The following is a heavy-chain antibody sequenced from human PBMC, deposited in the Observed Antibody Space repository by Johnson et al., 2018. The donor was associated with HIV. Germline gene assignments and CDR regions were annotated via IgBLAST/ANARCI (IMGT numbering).Heavy chain of an antibody. D-gene: IGHD3-3*01. Sequence: QVQLVESGGGVVQPGRSLRLSCAASGFPFSTYAMHWVRQAPGKGLEWVSVISYDGSDKYYADSVKGRFTISRDNSRNTLYVHMNSLRAEDTAVYYCAREAYYARAFDLWGQGTMVTVSS. CDR1: GFPFSTYA. J-gene: IGHJ3*01. V-gene: IGHV3-30-3*01. CDR3: AREAYYARAFDL. CDR2: ISYDGSDK.